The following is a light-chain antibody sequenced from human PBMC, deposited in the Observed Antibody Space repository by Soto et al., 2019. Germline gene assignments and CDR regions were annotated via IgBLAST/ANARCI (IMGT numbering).Light chain of an antibody. CDR2: DVS. Sequence: EIVLTQSPATLSLSPGERATLSCRASQSLDSYLAWYQQKPGQAPRLLIYDVSNRATGIPPRFSGSGSGTDFTLTISSLEPEDFAVYYCQQRRKWPSITFGQGTRLEIK. CDR1: QSLDSY. J-gene: IGKJ5*01. V-gene: IGKV3-11*01. CDR3: QQRRKWPSIT.